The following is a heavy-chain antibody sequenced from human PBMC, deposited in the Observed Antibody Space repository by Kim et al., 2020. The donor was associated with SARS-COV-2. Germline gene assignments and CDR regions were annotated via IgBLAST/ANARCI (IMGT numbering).Heavy chain of an antibody. V-gene: IGHV5-10-1*01. J-gene: IGHJ4*02. Sequence: NYSPSFQGHVTISADKSISTAYLQWSSLKASDTAMYYCARDSSSGWYVGYWGQGTLVTVSS. D-gene: IGHD6-19*01. CDR3: ARDSSSGWYVGY.